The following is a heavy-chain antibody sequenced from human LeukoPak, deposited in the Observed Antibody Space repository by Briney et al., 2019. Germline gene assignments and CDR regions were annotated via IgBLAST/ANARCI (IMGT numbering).Heavy chain of an antibody. CDR3: ARGHGITMVRGVIRYFDY. CDR1: GYTFTGYY. Sequence: GASVKVSCKASGYTFTGYYMHWVRQAPGQGLEWMGWINPNSGGTNYAQKFQGRVTMTRDTSISTAYMELSRLRSDDTAVYYCARGHGITMVRGVIRYFDYWGQGTLVTVSS. V-gene: IGHV1-2*02. J-gene: IGHJ4*02. CDR2: INPNSGGT. D-gene: IGHD3-10*01.